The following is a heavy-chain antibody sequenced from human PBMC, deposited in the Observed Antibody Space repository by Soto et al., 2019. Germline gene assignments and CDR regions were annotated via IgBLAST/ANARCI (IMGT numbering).Heavy chain of an antibody. D-gene: IGHD5-12*01. J-gene: IGHJ4*02. Sequence: SETLSLTCTVSGGSINSGDFYWSWIRQPPGKGLEWIGYIFYSGSTYYNPSLKSRLTMSVDTSKNQFSLKLGSVTAADTAVYYCTRDTRGHGYNHGTFDYWGQGXLVTVYS. CDR2: IFYSGST. V-gene: IGHV4-30-4*02. CDR1: GGSINSGDFY. CDR3: TRDTRGHGYNHGTFDY.